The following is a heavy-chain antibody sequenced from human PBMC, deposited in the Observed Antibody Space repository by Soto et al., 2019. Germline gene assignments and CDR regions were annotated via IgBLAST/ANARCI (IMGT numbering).Heavy chain of an antibody. CDR1: GFSFSSYS. CDR2: ISSSSSYI. Sequence: GGSLRLSCAASGFSFSSYSMNWVRQAPGKGLEWVSSISSSSSYIYYADSVKGRFTISRDNAKNSLYLQMNSLRAEDTAVYYSARARGGPEYYYYYGMDVWGQGTTVTVSS. CDR3: ARARGGPEYYYYYGMDV. D-gene: IGHD2-15*01. V-gene: IGHV3-21*01. J-gene: IGHJ6*02.